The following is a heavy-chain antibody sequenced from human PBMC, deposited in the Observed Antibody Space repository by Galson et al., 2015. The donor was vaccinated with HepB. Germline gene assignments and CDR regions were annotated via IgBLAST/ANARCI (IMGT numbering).Heavy chain of an antibody. Sequence: SLRLSCAASGFTISSNYMNWVRQAPGKGLEWVSVIYIGGSTYYADSVKGRFTISRDSSRNTLYLQMNSLRAEDTAVYYCARYNSGALDYWGQGTLVTVSS. CDR2: IYIGGST. V-gene: IGHV3-53*01. J-gene: IGHJ4*02. CDR1: GFTISSNY. D-gene: IGHD6-19*01. CDR3: ARYNSGALDY.